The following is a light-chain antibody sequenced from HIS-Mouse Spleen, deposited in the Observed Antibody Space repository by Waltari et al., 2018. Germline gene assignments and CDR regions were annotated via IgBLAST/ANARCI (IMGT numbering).Light chain of an antibody. V-gene: IGLV1-47*01. J-gene: IGLJ3*02. CDR3: AAWDDSLSGPV. CDR2: RNN. Sequence: QPVLTQPPSASGTPGQRVTLSCSGSGPNIGSHYVYWYQQLPGTAPKLLIYRNNQRPSGVPDRFSGSKSGTSASLAISGLRSEDEADYYCAAWDDSLSGPVFGGGTKLTVL. CDR1: GPNIGSHY.